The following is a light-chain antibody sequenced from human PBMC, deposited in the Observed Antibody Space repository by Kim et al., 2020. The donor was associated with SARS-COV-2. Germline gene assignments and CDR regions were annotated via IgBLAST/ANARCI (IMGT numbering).Light chain of an antibody. J-gene: IGLJ2*01. CDR2: DVS. V-gene: IGLV2-14*03. Sequence: ITLSCTGTSSAVGGYSYVSWYQQHPGKAPILMIYDVSNRPSGVSNRFSGSKSGDTASLTISVLQAEDEADYYCSSSTGFSTVVFGGGTQLPVL. CDR3: SSSTGFSTVV. CDR1: SSAVGGYSY.